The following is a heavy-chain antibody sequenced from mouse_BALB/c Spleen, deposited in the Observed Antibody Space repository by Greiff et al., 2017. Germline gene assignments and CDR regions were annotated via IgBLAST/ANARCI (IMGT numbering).Heavy chain of an antibody. J-gene: IGHJ4*01. CDR3: ARGIITTPVDEGGAMDY. Sequence: EVKLVESGGGLVKPGGSLKLSCAASGFTFSSYAMSWVRQTPEKRLEWVATISDGGSYTYYPDSVKGRFTISRDNAKNNLYLQMSSLKSEDTAMYYCARGIITTPVDEGGAMDYWGQGTSVTVSS. CDR2: ISDGGSYT. CDR1: GFTFSSYA. V-gene: IGHV5-4*03. D-gene: IGHD1-1*01.